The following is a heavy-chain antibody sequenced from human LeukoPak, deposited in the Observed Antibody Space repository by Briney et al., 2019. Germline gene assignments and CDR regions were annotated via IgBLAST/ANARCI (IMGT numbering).Heavy chain of an antibody. J-gene: IGHJ4*02. CDR2: INPNSGDT. Sequence: ASVKVSCKAPGYTFTDYRIYWVRQAPGQGLEWMGYINPNSGDTKYGQRFQGRVTISRDTSIRTAYMELSSLRSDDTAVYYCARITGFYLGQGTLVTVSS. V-gene: IGHV1-2*02. CDR1: GYTFTDYR. CDR3: ARITGFY. D-gene: IGHD1-14*01.